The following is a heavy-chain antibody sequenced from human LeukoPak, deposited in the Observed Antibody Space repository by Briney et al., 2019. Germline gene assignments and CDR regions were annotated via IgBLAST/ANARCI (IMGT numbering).Heavy chain of an antibody. CDR1: GFTVSSNY. J-gene: IGHJ4*02. D-gene: IGHD5-18*01. Sequence: GGSLRLSCAASGFTVSSNYMSWVRQAPGKGLEWVSVIYSGGSTYYADSVKGRFTISRDNSKNTLYLQMNSLRAEDTAVYYCAREDGDTAFDYWGQGTLVTVSS. CDR3: AREDGDTAFDY. V-gene: IGHV3-66*01. CDR2: IYSGGST.